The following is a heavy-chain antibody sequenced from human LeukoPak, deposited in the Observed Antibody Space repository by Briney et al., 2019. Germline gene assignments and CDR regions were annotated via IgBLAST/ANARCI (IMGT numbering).Heavy chain of an antibody. J-gene: IGHJ3*02. CDR3: ARDYYDSSGFGAFDI. D-gene: IGHD3-22*01. Sequence: PLASVKVSCKASGYTFTGYYMHWVRQAPGQGLEWMGWINPNSGGTNYAQKFQGRVTMTRDTSISTAYMELSRLRSDDTAVYYCARDYYDSSGFGAFDIWGQGTMVTVSS. CDR2: INPNSGGT. V-gene: IGHV1-2*02. CDR1: GYTFTGYY.